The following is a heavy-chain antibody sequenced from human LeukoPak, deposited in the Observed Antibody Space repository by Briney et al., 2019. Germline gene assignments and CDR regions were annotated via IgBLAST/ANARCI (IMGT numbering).Heavy chain of an antibody. Sequence: GGSLRLSRAASGFTFSSYAMHWVRQAPGKGLEYVSAISSNGGSTYYANFVKGRFTISRDNSKNTLYLQMGSLRAEDMAVYYCARDLYSGYDYRAPDYWGQGTLVTVSS. CDR3: ARDLYSGYDYRAPDY. CDR1: GFTFSSYA. D-gene: IGHD5-12*01. V-gene: IGHV3-64*01. J-gene: IGHJ4*02. CDR2: ISSNGGST.